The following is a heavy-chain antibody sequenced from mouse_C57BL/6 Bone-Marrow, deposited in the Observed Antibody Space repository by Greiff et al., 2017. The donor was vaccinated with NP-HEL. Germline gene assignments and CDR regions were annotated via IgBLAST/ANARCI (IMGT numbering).Heavy chain of an antibody. V-gene: IGHV5-6*01. CDR3: ARRALITTVVAGVMDY. Sequence: EVHLVESGGDLVKPGGSLKLSCAASGFTFSSYGMSWVRQTPDKRLEWVATISSGGSYTYYPDSVKGRFTISRDNAKNTLYLQMSSLKSEDTAMYYCARRALITTVVAGVMDYWGQGTSVTVSS. J-gene: IGHJ4*01. CDR2: ISSGGSYT. CDR1: GFTFSSYG. D-gene: IGHD1-1*01.